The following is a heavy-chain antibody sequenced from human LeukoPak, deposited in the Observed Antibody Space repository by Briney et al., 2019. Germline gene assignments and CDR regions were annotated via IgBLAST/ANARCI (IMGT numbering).Heavy chain of an antibody. CDR1: GFTFSSYA. V-gene: IGHV3-30-3*01. D-gene: IGHD6-19*01. CDR3: ARDLSPSGFYSSGWYLDY. Sequence: GGSLRLSCAASGFTFSSYAMHWVRQAPGKGLEWVAVISYDGSNKYYADSVKGRFTISRDNSKNTLYLQMNSLRAEDTAVYYCARDLSPSGFYSSGWYLDYWGQGTLVTVSS. J-gene: IGHJ4*02. CDR2: ISYDGSNK.